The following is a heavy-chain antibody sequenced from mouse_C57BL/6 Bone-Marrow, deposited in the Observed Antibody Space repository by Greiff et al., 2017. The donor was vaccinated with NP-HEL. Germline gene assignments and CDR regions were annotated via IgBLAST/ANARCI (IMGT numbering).Heavy chain of an antibody. CDR1: GYTFTSYT. D-gene: IGHD4-1*01. J-gene: IGHJ2*01. V-gene: IGHV1-4*01. CDR2: INPSSGYT. CDR3: AKLGRFDY. Sequence: VKLQQSGAELARPGASVKMSCKASGYTFTSYTMHWVKQRPGQGLEWIGYINPSSGYTKYNQKFKDKATLTADKSSSTAYMQLSSLTSEDSAVYYCAKLGRFDYWGQGTTLTVSS.